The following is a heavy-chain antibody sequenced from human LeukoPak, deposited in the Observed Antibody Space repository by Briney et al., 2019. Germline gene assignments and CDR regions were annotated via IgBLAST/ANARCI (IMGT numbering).Heavy chain of an antibody. V-gene: IGHV4-4*09. CDR2: IYTSGST. CDR1: SGSLSSYC. J-gene: IGHJ4*02. Sequence: SETLSLTCTVSSGSLSSYCWSWVRQPPGKGLEWIGYIYTSGSTDYNPSLKSRVTMSADTSKNQLSMELRFLTAADTAVYYCATSFDAKRAPYALGGQGTRVTVSS. CDR3: ATSFDAKRAPYAL. D-gene: IGHD2/OR15-2a*01.